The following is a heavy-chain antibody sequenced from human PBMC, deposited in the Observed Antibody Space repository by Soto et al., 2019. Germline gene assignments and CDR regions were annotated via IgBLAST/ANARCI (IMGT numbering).Heavy chain of an antibody. CDR3: ARELRLVGFFDF. Sequence: QVQLVESGGGVVQPGGSLRLSCAASGFTFSSYGMHWVRQAPGKGLEWVAVISYNGLNTYYADSVKGRFTISRDDSNNTLYLQVDSLRAEDTAVYSCARELRLVGFFDFWGLGTLVTVSS. V-gene: IGHV3-30*03. CDR1: GFTFSSYG. D-gene: IGHD2-8*02. CDR2: ISYNGLNT. J-gene: IGHJ4*02.